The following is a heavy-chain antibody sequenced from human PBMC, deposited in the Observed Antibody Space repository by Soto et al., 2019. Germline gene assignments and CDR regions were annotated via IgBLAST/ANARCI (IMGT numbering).Heavy chain of an antibody. Sequence: PGGSLRLSCAASGFTFSSYWMSWVRQAPGKGLEWVANIKQDGSEKYYVDSVKGRFTISRDNAKNSLYLQMNSLRAEDTAVYYCARDGFRYYGSSGPFDYWGQGTLVTVSS. V-gene: IGHV3-7*03. CDR2: IKQDGSEK. CDR3: ARDGFRYYGSSGPFDY. CDR1: GFTFSSYW. D-gene: IGHD3-22*01. J-gene: IGHJ4*02.